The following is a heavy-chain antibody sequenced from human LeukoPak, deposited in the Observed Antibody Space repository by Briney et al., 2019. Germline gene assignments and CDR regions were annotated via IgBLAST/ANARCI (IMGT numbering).Heavy chain of an antibody. D-gene: IGHD2-15*01. J-gene: IGHJ4*02. Sequence: GGSLRLSCAASGFTFSSYAMHWVRQAPGKGLEWVAVISYDGSNKYYADSVKGRFTISRDNSKNTLYLQMNSLRAEDTAVYYCARTRDQPLLPSFDYWGQGTLVTVSS. V-gene: IGHV3-30-3*01. CDR2: ISYDGSNK. CDR1: GFTFSSYA. CDR3: ARTRDQPLLPSFDY.